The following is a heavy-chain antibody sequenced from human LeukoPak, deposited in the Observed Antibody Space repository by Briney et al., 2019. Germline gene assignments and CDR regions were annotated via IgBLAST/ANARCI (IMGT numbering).Heavy chain of an antibody. J-gene: IGHJ5*02. CDR3: ARLEKYTSTGPTDP. CDR1: GGSISSYY. V-gene: IGHV4-39*02. D-gene: IGHD1-14*01. CDR2: IYYSGST. Sequence: PSETLSLTCTVSGGSISSYYWGWIRQPPGKGLEWIGNIYYSGSTYYNSSLKSRVSLSLDTSKNHFSLKLSSVTAADTAVYYCARLEKYTSTGPTDPWGQGTLVTVSS.